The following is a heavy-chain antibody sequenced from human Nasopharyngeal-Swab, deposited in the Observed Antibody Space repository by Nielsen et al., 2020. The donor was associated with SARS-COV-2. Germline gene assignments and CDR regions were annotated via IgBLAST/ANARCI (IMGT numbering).Heavy chain of an antibody. V-gene: IGHV3-30*04. Sequence: GESLKISWAASGFTFRSYAMYWVRQAPGKGLEWVAVISYDGSDQYYADSVKGRFTSSRDNSKNTLYLQMNSLRVEDTAVYYCARPYSGSYYSWFDPWGQGTLVTVSS. CDR2: ISYDGSDQ. CDR3: ARPYSGSYYSWFDP. J-gene: IGHJ5*02. CDR1: GFTFRSYA. D-gene: IGHD1-26*01.